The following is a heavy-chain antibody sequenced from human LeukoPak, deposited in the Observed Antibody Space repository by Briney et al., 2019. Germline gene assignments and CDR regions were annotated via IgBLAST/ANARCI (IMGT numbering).Heavy chain of an antibody. CDR1: GFTFSSYW. CDR2: INSDGGST. D-gene: IGHD5-24*01. J-gene: IGHJ4*02. V-gene: IGHV3-74*01. CDR3: ARRIQGMAPYYFDY. Sequence: GGSLRLSCTASGFTFSSYWMHWVRQAPGKGLVWVSRINSDGGSTSYADSVKGRFTIFTDNAKNTLYLQMNSLRAEDTAVYYCARRIQGMAPYYFDYWGQGTLVTVSS.